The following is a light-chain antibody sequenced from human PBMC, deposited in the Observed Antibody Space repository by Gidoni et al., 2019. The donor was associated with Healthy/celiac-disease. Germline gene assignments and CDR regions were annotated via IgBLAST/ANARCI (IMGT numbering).Light chain of an antibody. Sequence: DIVLTHSPGTLPLSPGERATLSCSASQSVSSSYLAWYQQKPGQAPRLLIYGASSRAPGIPDRFSGSGSGTDFTLTISRLEPEDFAVYYCQQYGSSPLAFGQGTKVEIK. J-gene: IGKJ1*01. CDR1: QSVSSSY. V-gene: IGKV3-20*01. CDR2: GAS. CDR3: QQYGSSPLA.